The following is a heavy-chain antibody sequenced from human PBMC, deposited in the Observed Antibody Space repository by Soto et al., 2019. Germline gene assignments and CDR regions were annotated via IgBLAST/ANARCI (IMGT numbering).Heavy chain of an antibody. D-gene: IGHD6-19*01. CDR2: INHSGST. V-gene: IGHV4-34*01. CDR1: GGSFSGCY. J-gene: IGHJ5*02. CDR3: PRGHSVSTRIAVARNWFDP. Sequence: PSETLSLTCAVYGGSFSGCYWSLIRQPPGKGLECIGEINHSGSTNYNPSLKSRGTISVDTSKNRFSLKLSSVAAEDTPVYYCPRGHSVSTRIAVARNWFDPWGQGTLVTVSS.